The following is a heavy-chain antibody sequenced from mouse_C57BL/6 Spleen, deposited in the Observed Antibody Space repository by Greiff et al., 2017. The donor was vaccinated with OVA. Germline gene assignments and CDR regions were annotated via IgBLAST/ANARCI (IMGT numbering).Heavy chain of an antibody. CDR2: ISSGGDYI. Sequence: EVKLQESGEGLVKPGGSLKLSCAASGFTFSSYAMSWVRQTPEKRLEWVAYISSGGDYIYYADTVKGRFTISSDNARNTLYLQMCSLKSEDTAKYYSTEEAPYDYGWAMDYWGQGTSVTVSS. D-gene: IGHD2-4*01. CDR1: GFTFSSYA. J-gene: IGHJ4*01. CDR3: TEEAPYDYGWAMDY. V-gene: IGHV5-9-1*02.